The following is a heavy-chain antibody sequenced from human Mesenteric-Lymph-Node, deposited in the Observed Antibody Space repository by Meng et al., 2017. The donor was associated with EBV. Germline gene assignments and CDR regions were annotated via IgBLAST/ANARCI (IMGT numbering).Heavy chain of an antibody. CDR1: GWSFGGYC. V-gene: IGHV4-34*01. Sequence: QLQPWGAGLLQPSQTLSLTCGVSGWSFGGYCWSWIRQPPGKGLEWIGEINRVGSTNYNPSLKSRLTMSVDTSKNHFSLKLTSVTAADTAVYYCVRCGAVTLVQGGPDHWGQGTLVTVSS. CDR2: INRVGST. D-gene: IGHD3-10*01. J-gene: IGHJ4*02. CDR3: VRCGAVTLVQGGPDH.